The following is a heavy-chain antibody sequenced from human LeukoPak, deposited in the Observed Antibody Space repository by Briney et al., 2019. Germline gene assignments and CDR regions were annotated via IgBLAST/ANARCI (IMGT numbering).Heavy chain of an antibody. J-gene: IGHJ4*02. CDR1: GYTFTSYG. D-gene: IGHD3-16*01. CDR3: ARDVGRSYDLDY. Sequence: GASVKVSCKASGYTFTSYGISWVRQAPGQGPEWMGRISAYNGNTDYAQSLQGRVTMTIDTSTSTVYMELRSLRSDDTAVYYCARDVGRSYDLDYWGQGTLVTVSS. V-gene: IGHV1-18*01. CDR2: ISAYNGNT.